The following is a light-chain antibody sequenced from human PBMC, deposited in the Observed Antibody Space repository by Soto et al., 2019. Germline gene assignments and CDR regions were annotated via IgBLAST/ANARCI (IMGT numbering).Light chain of an antibody. V-gene: IGKV3-15*01. CDR1: QSVTTS. Sequence: EIVMTQSTASLSVSPGERVTLSCRASQSVTTSLAWYQHKPGQAPRLLISGASSGATGIPARFSGSGSGTEFTLTINSLQSEDYAVYYCQQYDQWPVTFGGGTKVEIK. J-gene: IGKJ4*01. CDR2: GAS. CDR3: QQYDQWPVT.